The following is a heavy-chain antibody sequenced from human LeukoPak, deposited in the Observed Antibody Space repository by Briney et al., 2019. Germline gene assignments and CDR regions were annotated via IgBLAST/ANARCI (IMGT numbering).Heavy chain of an antibody. V-gene: IGHV3-7*01. J-gene: IGHJ5*02. D-gene: IGHD5-24*01. CDR1: GFTFSSYA. CDR3: ARTRDGYNTNWFDP. Sequence: GGSLRLSCAASGFTFSSYAMSWVRQAPGKGLEWVANIKHDGSEKYYLDSVKGRFTISRDNAKNSLYLQMNSLRAEDTAVYYCARTRDGYNTNWFDPWGQGTLVTVSS. CDR2: IKHDGSEK.